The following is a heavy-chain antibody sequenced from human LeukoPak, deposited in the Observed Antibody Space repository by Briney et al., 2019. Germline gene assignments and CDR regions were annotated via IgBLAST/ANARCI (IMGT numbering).Heavy chain of an antibody. Sequence: GSLRLSRAPSGFIFCDFYIAGMPPGPGEGLEWVAYISGSGDVGYSEDSVKGRFSISRDNAKYSLFLQMDRVRTEDTDVYYCARDLVSRDRAQPQCHWGQGTLVAVSS. J-gene: IGHJ1*01. D-gene: IGHD2/OR15-2a*01. CDR2: ISGSGDVG. V-gene: IGHV3-11*01. CDR3: ARDLVSRDRAQPQCH. CDR1: GFIFCDFY.